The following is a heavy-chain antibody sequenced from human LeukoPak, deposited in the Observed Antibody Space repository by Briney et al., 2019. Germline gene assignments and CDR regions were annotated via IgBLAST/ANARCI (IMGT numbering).Heavy chain of an antibody. CDR1: GGSFSGYY. J-gene: IGHJ4*02. CDR2: IYYSGST. Sequence: SETLSLTCAVYGGSFSGYYWSWIRQPPGKGLEWIGRIYYSGSTYYNPSLKSRVTISVDTSKNQFSLKLSSVTAADTAVYYCARSPWGFFDYWGQGTLVTVSS. V-gene: IGHV4-34*01. D-gene: IGHD7-27*01. CDR3: ARSPWGFFDY.